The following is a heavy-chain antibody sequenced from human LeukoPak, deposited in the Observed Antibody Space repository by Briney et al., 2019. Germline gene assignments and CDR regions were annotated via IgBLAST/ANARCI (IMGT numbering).Heavy chain of an antibody. V-gene: IGHV1-24*01. CDR2: FDPEDGET. J-gene: IGHJ2*01. CDR1: GYTFTGYY. CDR3: ATSLLAAAGPSGYFDL. Sequence: GASVKVSCKASGYTFTGYYMHWVRQAPGKGLEWMGGFDPEDGETIYAQKFQGRVTMTEDTSTDTAYMELSSLRSEDTAVYYCATSLLAAAGPSGYFDLWGRGTLVTVSS. D-gene: IGHD6-13*01.